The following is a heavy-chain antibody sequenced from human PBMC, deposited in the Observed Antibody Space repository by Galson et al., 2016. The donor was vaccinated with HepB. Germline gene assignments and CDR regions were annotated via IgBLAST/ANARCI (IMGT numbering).Heavy chain of an antibody. J-gene: IGHJ4*02. CDR3: AKDVHYDFWSALHNYFEY. CDR1: GFTFSNYW. D-gene: IGHD3-3*01. Sequence: SLRLSCAASGFTFSNYWMNWVRQAPGKGLEWVSAISGNGDSIYYADSVRGRFTISRDNSKNTLFLQINSLRAEDTAVFYCAKDVHYDFWSALHNYFEYWGQGTLVTVSS. CDR2: ISGNGDSI. V-gene: IGHV3-23*01.